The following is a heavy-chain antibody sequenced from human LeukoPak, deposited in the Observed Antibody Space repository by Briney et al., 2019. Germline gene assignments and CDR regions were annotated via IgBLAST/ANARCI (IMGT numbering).Heavy chain of an antibody. Sequence: SETLSLTCTVSGYSISSGYYWSWIRQPPGKGLEWIGYIYYSGSTNYNPSLKSRVTISVDTSKNQFSLKLSAVTAADTALYYCARGEGATGKAFDIWGQGTMLTVSS. CDR1: GYSISSGYY. D-gene: IGHD1-26*01. CDR3: ARGEGATGKAFDI. J-gene: IGHJ3*02. V-gene: IGHV4-61*01. CDR2: IYYSGST.